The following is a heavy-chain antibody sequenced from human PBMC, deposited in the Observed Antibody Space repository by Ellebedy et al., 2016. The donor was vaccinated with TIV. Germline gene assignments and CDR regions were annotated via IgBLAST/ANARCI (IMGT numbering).Heavy chain of an antibody. CDR3: TTGVTGTNGFDL. J-gene: IGHJ4*02. D-gene: IGHD1-20*01. Sequence: ASVKVSCKVSGYTLKELSMFWVRLAPGKGLEWMGSFDPGDDETIYPQTFQGRVTMTTDTSTTTVYIELRSLRSDDTAVYYCTTGVTGTNGFDLWGQGTLVTVSS. V-gene: IGHV1-24*01. CDR1: GYTLKELS. CDR2: FDPGDDET.